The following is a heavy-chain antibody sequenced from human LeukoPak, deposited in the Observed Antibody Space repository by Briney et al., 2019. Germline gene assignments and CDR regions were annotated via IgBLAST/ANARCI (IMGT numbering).Heavy chain of an antibody. J-gene: IGHJ6*02. CDR1: GGSFSGYY. V-gene: IGHV4-34*01. CDR2: INHSGST. CDR3: ARGYSSSWYRGYYYYGMDV. D-gene: IGHD6-13*01. Sequence: SETLSLTCAVYGGSFSGYYWSWIRQPPGKGLEWIGEINHSGSTNYNPSLKSRVTISVDTSKNQFSLKLSSVTAADTAVHYCARGYSSSWYRGYYYYGMDVWGQGTTVTVSS.